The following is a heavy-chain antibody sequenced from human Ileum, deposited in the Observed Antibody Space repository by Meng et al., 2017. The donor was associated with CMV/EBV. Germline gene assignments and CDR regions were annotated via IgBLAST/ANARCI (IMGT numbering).Heavy chain of an antibody. D-gene: IGHD3-22*01. Sequence: SLRLSCAASGFTFNDYAMHWVRQAPGKGLEWVSGISCNSGVTGYADSVKGRFTISRDNAKNSLYLQMNSLRPEDTAVYYCARSTRGYYDITGYFEYWGQGALVTVSS. V-gene: IGHV3-9*01. J-gene: IGHJ4*02. CDR3: ARSTRGYYDITGYFEY. CDR1: GFTFNDYA. CDR2: ISCNSGVT.